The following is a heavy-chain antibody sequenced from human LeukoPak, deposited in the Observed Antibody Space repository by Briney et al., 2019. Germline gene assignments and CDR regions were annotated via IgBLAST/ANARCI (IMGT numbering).Heavy chain of an antibody. Sequence: GGSLRLSCAASGFTFASYAMNWVRQAPGKGLEWVSAISGTGGDIHYADSVKGRFTISRDNSKNTLYLQMNSLRAEDTAVYYCASNLGATVWFDPWGQGTLVTVSS. D-gene: IGHD1-26*01. CDR2: ISGTGGDI. J-gene: IGHJ5*02. CDR3: ASNLGATVWFDP. V-gene: IGHV3-23*01. CDR1: GFTFASYA.